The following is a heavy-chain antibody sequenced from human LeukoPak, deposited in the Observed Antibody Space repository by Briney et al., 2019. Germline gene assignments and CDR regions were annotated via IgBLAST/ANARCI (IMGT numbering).Heavy chain of an antibody. CDR2: IWYDGNNK. J-gene: IGHJ6*02. CDR1: GFTFSSYG. Sequence: SGGSLRLSCAASGFTFSSYGMHWVRQAPGKGLEWVAVIWYDGNNKYYADSVKGRFTISRDNSKNTLYLQMNSLRAEDTAVYYCARDRIVVVPAAPGDLYYYGMDVWGQGTTVTVSS. D-gene: IGHD2-2*01. V-gene: IGHV3-33*01. CDR3: ARDRIVVVPAAPGDLYYYGMDV.